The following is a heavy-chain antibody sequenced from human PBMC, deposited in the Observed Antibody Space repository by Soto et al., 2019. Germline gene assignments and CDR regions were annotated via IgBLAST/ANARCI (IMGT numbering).Heavy chain of an antibody. CDR2: IWYDGSNK. V-gene: IGHV3-33*01. Sequence: QVQLVESGGGVVQPGRSLRLSCAASGFTFSSYGMHWVRQAPGKGLEWVAVIWYDGSNKYYADSVKGRFTISRDNSKNTLYLQMNSLRAEDTAVYYCARDGVGAIRESAFDIWGQGTMVTVSS. D-gene: IGHD1-26*01. CDR3: ARDGVGAIRESAFDI. CDR1: GFTFSSYG. J-gene: IGHJ3*02.